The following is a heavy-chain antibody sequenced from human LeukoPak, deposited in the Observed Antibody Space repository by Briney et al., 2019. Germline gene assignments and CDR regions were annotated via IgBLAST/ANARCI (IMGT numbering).Heavy chain of an antibody. J-gene: IGHJ4*02. D-gene: IGHD3-22*01. CDR3: VGVGGYDSSGFLDY. Sequence: PGGSLRLSCAASGFTFSNDGMHWVRQAPGRGLEWVALISYDGSDKHYADSVKGRFTVSRDNSKNTLYLQMNSLSRDDTAVYYCVGVGGYDSSGFLDYWGRGTLVTVSS. V-gene: IGHV3-30*03. CDR2: ISYDGSDK. CDR1: GFTFSNDG.